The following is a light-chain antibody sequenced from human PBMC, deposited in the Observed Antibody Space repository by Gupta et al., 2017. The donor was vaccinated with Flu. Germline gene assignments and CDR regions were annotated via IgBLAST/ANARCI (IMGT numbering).Light chain of an antibody. J-gene: IGLJ1*01. Sequence: SALSQPASVSGSPGQSITISYTGTSSDVGSYNLVSWYQQHPGKAPKLMIYEGSKRPSGVSDRFPGSKSGNTASLTISGLQAEDEADYYCCSYAGSSTFEVFGTGTKVTVL. CDR1: SSDVGSYNL. V-gene: IGLV2-23*03. CDR3: CSYAGSSTFEV. CDR2: EGS.